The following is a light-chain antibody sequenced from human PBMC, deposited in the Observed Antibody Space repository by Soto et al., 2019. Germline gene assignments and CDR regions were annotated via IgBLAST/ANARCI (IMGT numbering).Light chain of an antibody. CDR2: GAS. V-gene: IGKV3-20*01. CDR1: QSVSSNH. CDR3: QQYGSSPGT. J-gene: IGKJ1*01. Sequence: DIVLTQSPGTLSLSPGERATLSCRASQSVSSNHLAWYQQKPGQAPRLLIYGASSRATGIPDRFSGSGAGTDFTVTIIRLERKDFAVYYCQQYGSSPGTFGRGTKVDIK.